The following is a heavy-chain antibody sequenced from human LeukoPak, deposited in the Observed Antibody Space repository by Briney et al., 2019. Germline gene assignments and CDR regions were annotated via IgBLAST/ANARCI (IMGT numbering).Heavy chain of an antibody. D-gene: IGHD6-13*01. CDR2: IYPGDSDT. CDR1: GYSFTSYW. V-gene: IGHV5-51*01. CDR3: ARAAAGTLLYYYYGMDV. Sequence: GESLKISCKGSGYSFTSYWIGWVRQMPGKGLEWMGIIYPGDSDTRYSPSFQGQVTISADKSISTAYLQWSSLKASDTAMYYCARAAAGTLLYYYYGMDVWGQGTTVTVSS. J-gene: IGHJ6*02.